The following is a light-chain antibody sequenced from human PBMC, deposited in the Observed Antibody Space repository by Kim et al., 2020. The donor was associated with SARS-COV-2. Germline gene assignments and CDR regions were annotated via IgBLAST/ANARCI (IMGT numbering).Light chain of an antibody. Sequence: QSALTQPRSVSGSPGQSVTISCTGTSSDVGGYNYVSWYQQHPGKAPKVMIYHVGKRPSGVPDRFSGSKSGNTASLTISGLQADDEADYNCYSYAGRFTGIFGGGTQLTVL. V-gene: IGLV2-11*01. CDR1: SSDVGGYNY. CDR2: HVG. CDR3: YSYAGRFTGI. J-gene: IGLJ2*01.